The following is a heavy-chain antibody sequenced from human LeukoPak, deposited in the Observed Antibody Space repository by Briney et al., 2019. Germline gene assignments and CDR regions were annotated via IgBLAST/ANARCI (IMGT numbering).Heavy chain of an antibody. D-gene: IGHD3-10*01. J-gene: IGHJ6*02. V-gene: IGHV5-51*01. CDR1: GYSFTTYW. Sequence: GESLKISCKGSGYSFTTYWIGWVRQMPGKALGWMGIIYPGDSDTRYSPSFQGQVTISADKSISTAYLQWSSLKASDTAMYYCARQDASGYYYYGVDVWGQGTTVTVSS. CDR3: ARQDASGYYYYGVDV. CDR2: IYPGDSDT.